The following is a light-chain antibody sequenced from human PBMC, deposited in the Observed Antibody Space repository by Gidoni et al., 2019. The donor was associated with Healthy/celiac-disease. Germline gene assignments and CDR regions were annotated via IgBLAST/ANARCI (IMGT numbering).Light chain of an antibody. CDR3: QAWDSSTGV. Sequence: SYELTQPPSVSVSPGQTASITCSGDKLGDKYACWYQQKPGQSPVLVIYQDSKRPSGIPERFSGSNCGNTATLTISGTQAMDEADYYCQAWDSSTGVFGGGTKLTVL. J-gene: IGLJ2*01. V-gene: IGLV3-1*01. CDR1: KLGDKY. CDR2: QDS.